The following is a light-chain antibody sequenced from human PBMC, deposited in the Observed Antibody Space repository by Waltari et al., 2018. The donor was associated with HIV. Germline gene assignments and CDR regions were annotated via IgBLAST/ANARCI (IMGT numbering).Light chain of an antibody. CDR3: CSYAGSYSWV. CDR2: DVS. Sequence: QSALTQPRTVSGSPGQSVTISCTGTSSDVGGANYVYWYQQHPGEAPTLMIYDVSKRPSGVPDRFSGSKSGNTASLTISGLQAEDEADYYCCSYAGSYSWVFGGGTKLTVL. V-gene: IGLV2-11*01. CDR1: SSDVGGANY. J-gene: IGLJ3*02.